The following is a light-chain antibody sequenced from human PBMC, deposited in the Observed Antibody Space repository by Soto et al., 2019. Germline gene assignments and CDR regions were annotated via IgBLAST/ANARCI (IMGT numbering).Light chain of an antibody. CDR2: GNT. J-gene: IGLJ2*01. CDR1: RSNIGAGYD. Sequence: QSVLTQPPSVSGAPGQRVPISCTGSRSNIGAGYDVHWYQQLPGRAPKLLIYGNTNRPSGVPDRFSGSKSGTSASLAITGLHAEDEADYYCLSFDSSLSVVFGGGTQLAVL. V-gene: IGLV1-40*01. CDR3: LSFDSSLSVV.